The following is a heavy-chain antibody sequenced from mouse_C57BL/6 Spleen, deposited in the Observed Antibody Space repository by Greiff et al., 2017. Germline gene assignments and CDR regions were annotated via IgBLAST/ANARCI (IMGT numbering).Heavy chain of an antibody. D-gene: IGHD3-2*02. V-gene: IGHV1-50*01. CDR1: GYTFTSYW. J-gene: IGHJ4*01. Sequence: QVQLQQPGAELVKPGASVKLSCKASGYTFTSYWMQWVKQRPGQGLEWIGEIDPSDSYTNYNQKFQGKATLTVDTSSSTAYMQLSSLTSEDSAVYYCARGQLRLIDYAMDYWGQGTSVTVSS. CDR2: IDPSDSYT. CDR3: ARGQLRLIDYAMDY.